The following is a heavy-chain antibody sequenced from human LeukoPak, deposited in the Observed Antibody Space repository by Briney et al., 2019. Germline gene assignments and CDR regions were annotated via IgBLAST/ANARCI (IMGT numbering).Heavy chain of an antibody. Sequence: PGGSLRLSCAASGFTFSDYAMHWVRQAPGKGLEWVAVISYDGGNKYYADSVKGRFSISRDNSKNTLYLQMNSLRDEDTAAYYCARSGLNRFDYWGQGTLVTVSS. CDR1: GFTFSDYA. J-gene: IGHJ4*02. CDR2: ISYDGGNK. V-gene: IGHV3-30*04. D-gene: IGHD2-15*01. CDR3: ARSGLNRFDY.